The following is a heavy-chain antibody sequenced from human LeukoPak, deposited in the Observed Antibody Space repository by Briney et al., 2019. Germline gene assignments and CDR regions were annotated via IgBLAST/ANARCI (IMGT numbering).Heavy chain of an antibody. CDR1: GFTFSDYY. CDR2: ISSSGSTI. J-gene: IGHJ4*02. D-gene: IGHD3-22*01. CDR3: AKIEAQSYYDSQGPY. Sequence: PGGSLRLSCAASGFTFSDYYMSWIRQAPGKGLEWVSYISSSGSTIYYAGSVKGRFTISRDNSKNTLYLQMNSLRAEDTAVYYCAKIEAQSYYDSQGPYWGQGTLVTVSS. V-gene: IGHV3-11*04.